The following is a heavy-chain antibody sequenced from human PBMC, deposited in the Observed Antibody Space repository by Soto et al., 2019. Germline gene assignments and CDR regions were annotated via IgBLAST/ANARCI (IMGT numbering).Heavy chain of an antibody. CDR2: IYYSGTT. CDR1: AGSISSGTYY. Sequence: QVQLQESGPGLVKPSQTLSLTCSVSAGSISSGTYYWSWVRQRPGKGLEWIGYIYYSGTTHYNPSLESRVTISVDKSKSQFFMKLSSVTAADTAVYYCARTSGSYIDYWGQGTLVTVSS. CDR3: ARTSGSYIDY. J-gene: IGHJ4*02. D-gene: IGHD1-26*01. V-gene: IGHV4-31*03.